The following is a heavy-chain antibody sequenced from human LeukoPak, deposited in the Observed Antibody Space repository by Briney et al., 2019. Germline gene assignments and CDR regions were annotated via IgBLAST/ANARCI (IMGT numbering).Heavy chain of an antibody. V-gene: IGHV3-30*03. CDR3: ASDYYDSSGYYPGASDI. CDR1: GFTFSSYG. CDR2: ISYDGSNK. Sequence: HPGRSLRLSCAASGFTFSSYGMHWVRQAPGKGLEWVAVISYDGSNKYYADSVKGRSTISRDNSKNTLYLQMNSLRAEDTAVYYCASDYYDSSGYYPGASDIWGQGTMVTVSS. D-gene: IGHD3-22*01. J-gene: IGHJ3*02.